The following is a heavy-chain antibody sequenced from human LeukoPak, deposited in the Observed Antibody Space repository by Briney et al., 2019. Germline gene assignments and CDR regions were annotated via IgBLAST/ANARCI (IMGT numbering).Heavy chain of an antibody. V-gene: IGHV3-7*01. Sequence: GGSLRLSCAASGFTFSNYWMSWVRQAPGKGLDWVANIKQDGSETYYVDSVKGRFTISRDNAKNSLNLQMNSLRAEDSAVYYCASYCSSTSCYTFDYWGQGTLVTVSS. CDR2: IKQDGSET. D-gene: IGHD2-2*02. J-gene: IGHJ4*02. CDR1: GFTFSNYW. CDR3: ASYCSSTSCYTFDY.